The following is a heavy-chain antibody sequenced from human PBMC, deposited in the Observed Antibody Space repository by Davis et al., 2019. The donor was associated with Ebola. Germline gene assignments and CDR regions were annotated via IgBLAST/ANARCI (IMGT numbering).Heavy chain of an antibody. V-gene: IGHV3-11*01. CDR1: GFTFSDYY. CDR2: ISSSGSTI. Sequence: GGSLRLSCAASGFTFSDYYMSWIRQAPGKGLEWVSYISSSGSTIYYADSVKGRFTISRDNAKNSLYLQMNSLRAEDTAVYFCARDYRGGDYVGLPNHYYYYGMDVWGQGTTVTVSS. J-gene: IGHJ6*02. D-gene: IGHD4-23*01. CDR3: ARDYRGGDYVGLPNHYYYYGMDV.